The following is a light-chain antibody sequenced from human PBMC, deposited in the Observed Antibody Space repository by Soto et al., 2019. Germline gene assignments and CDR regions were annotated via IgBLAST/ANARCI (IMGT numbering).Light chain of an antibody. CDR2: EVS. CDR1: SSDVGGYNY. CDR3: SSYAASNNLGV. Sequence: QSVLTQPPSASGSPGQSVTISCIGTSSDVGGYNYVSWYQQHPGKAPKLMIYEVSKRPSGVPDRFSGSMSGNTASLTVSGLQAEDEADYYCSSYAASNNLGVFGGGTKLTVL. V-gene: IGLV2-8*01. J-gene: IGLJ2*01.